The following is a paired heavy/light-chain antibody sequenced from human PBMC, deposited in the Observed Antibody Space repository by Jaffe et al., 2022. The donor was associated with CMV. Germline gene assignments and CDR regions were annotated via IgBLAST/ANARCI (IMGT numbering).Light chain of an antibody. CDR3: QHYDGYPYT. CDR1: QSVRSW. V-gene: IGKV1-5*03. CDR2: KAS. J-gene: IGKJ2*01. Sequence: DIQMTQSPSTLSASVGDRVTITCRASQSVRSWLAWYQQKPGKAPKLLMYKASSLESGVPSRFSGSGSGTEFTLTISSLQPDDSATYYCQHYDGYPYTFGQGTKLEIK.
Heavy chain of an antibody. V-gene: IGHV3-49*04. Sequence: EVQVVESGGDLVQPGRSLRLSCTASGFPFGDYAMSWARQAPGKGLEWVGFIRSKAYGGTPEYAASVKGRFTISRDDSIGIAYLQMNSLKTEDTAVYYCTRERGGRIYNGNNFDYWGQGTLVTVSS. D-gene: IGHD1-1*01. J-gene: IGHJ4*02. CDR1: GFPFGDYA. CDR3: TRERGGRIYNGNNFDY. CDR2: IRSKAYGGTP.